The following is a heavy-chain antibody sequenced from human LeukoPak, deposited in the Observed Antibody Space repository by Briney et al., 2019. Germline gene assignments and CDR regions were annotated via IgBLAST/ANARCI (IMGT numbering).Heavy chain of an antibody. CDR3: AREGIEGDFDY. CDR2: IYYSGST. J-gene: IGHJ4*02. CDR1: GGSISSGGYY. V-gene: IGHV4-61*08. D-gene: IGHD3-16*01. Sequence: SQTLPLTCTVSGGSISSGGYYWSWIRQPPGKGLEWIGYIYYSGSTNYNPSLKSRVTISVDTSKNQFSLKLSSVTAADTAVYYCAREGIEGDFDYWGQGTLVTVSS.